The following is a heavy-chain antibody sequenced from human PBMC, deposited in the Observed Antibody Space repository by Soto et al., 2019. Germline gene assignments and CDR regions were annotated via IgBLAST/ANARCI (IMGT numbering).Heavy chain of an antibody. CDR1: QFSLISYS. CDR3: TRDRYRYGRYFDL. Sequence: QVRLVESGGGVAQPGGSLRLSCAASQFSLISYSMNWVRQTPGKGLAWVAFISSDVNKKRYADSVEGRFTISRDNSKNTGFLQMISLTAADTAIDYGTRDRYRYGRYFDLWGQGAPVSVSS. D-gene: IGHD5-18*01. J-gene: IGHJ4*02. V-gene: IGHV3-30*14. CDR2: ISSDVNKK.